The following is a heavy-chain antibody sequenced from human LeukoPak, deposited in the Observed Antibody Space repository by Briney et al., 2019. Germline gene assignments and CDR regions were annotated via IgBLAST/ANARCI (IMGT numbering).Heavy chain of an antibody. CDR3: ARDQYYDSSGYSNWFDP. Sequence: GRSLRLSCAASGFTFSRYGMHWVRQAPGKGLEWVAVIWYDGSNKYYADSVRGRFTISRDNSKNTLYLQMNSLRAEDTAVYYCARDQYYDSSGYSNWFDPWGQGTLVTVSS. J-gene: IGHJ5*02. D-gene: IGHD3-22*01. CDR1: GFTFSRYG. CDR2: IWYDGSNK. V-gene: IGHV3-33*01.